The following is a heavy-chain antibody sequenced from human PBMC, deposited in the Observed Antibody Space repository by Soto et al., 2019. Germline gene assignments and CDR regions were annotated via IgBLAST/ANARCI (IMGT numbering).Heavy chain of an antibody. CDR1: GFTFSLYA. J-gene: IGHJ5*02. Sequence: EVQLLEAGGGLVQPGGSLRLSCSASGFTASGFTFSLYAMNWVRRAPGKGLEWVSSISGGGGSIYYADSVKGRFTVSRDNSKNIVYRQMNSLRDDDTAVYYCAKGQHIPIFDHCDPWGPGTLVTVSS. CDR2: ISGGGGSI. CDR3: AKGQHIPIFDHCDP. V-gene: IGHV3-23*01. D-gene: IGHD3-3*01.